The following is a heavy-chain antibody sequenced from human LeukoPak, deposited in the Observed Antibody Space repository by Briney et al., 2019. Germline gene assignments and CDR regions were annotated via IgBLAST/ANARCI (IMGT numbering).Heavy chain of an antibody. CDR1: GYTFTGYY. CDR3: ARQDYGDYEYWFDP. D-gene: IGHD4-17*01. V-gene: IGHV1-8*02. Sequence: ASVKVSCKASGYTFTGYYMHWVRQAPGQGLEWMGWMNPNSGNTGYAQKFQGRVTMTRNTSISTAYMELSSLRSEDTAVYYCARQDYGDYEYWFDPWGQGTLVTVSS. J-gene: IGHJ5*02. CDR2: MNPNSGNT.